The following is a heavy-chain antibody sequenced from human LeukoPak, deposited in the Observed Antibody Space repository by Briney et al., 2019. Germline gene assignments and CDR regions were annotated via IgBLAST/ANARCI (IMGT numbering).Heavy chain of an antibody. Sequence: WIRQAPGKGLEWVGRIKSKTDGGTTDYAAPVKGRFTISRDDSKNTLYLQMNSLKTEDTAVYYCTTDARLYGSGSYYKLDYWGQGTLVTVSS. V-gene: IGHV3-15*01. CDR2: IKSKTDGGTT. CDR3: TTDARLYGSGSYYKLDY. D-gene: IGHD3-10*01. J-gene: IGHJ4*02.